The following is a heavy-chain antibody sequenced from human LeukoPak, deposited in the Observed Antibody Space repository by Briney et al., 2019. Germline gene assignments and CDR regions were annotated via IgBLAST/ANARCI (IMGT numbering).Heavy chain of an antibody. CDR3: ARRRSKYYDILTGYWDDAFDI. J-gene: IGHJ3*02. CDR2: TNPGDSDT. V-gene: IGHV5-51*01. Sequence: GESLKISCKGSGYNFASYWIGWVRQMPGKGLEWMGITNPGDSDTRYSPSFQGQVTISADKSISTAYLQWSSLKASDTAMYYCARRRSKYYDILTGYWDDAFDIWGQGTMVTVSS. CDR1: GYNFASYW. D-gene: IGHD3-9*01.